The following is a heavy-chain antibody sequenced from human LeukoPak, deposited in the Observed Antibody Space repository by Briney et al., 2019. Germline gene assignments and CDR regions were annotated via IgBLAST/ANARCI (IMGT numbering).Heavy chain of an antibody. CDR1: GGTFSSYA. CDR2: IIPIFGTA. Sequence: ASVKVSCKASGGTFSSYAISWVRQAPGQGLEWMGGIIPIFGTANYAQKLQGRVTMTTDTSTSTAYMELRSLRSDDTAVYYCARGSYGGNSLYFDYWGQGTLVTVSS. J-gene: IGHJ4*02. V-gene: IGHV1-69*05. D-gene: IGHD4-23*01. CDR3: ARGSYGGNSLYFDY.